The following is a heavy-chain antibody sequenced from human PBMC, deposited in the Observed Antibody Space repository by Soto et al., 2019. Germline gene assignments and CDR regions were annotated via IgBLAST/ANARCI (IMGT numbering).Heavy chain of an antibody. J-gene: IGHJ4*02. Sequence: QVQLQESGPGLVKPSETLSLTCIVSGGSISNYYWSWIRQPPGKGLEWIGYIYYRGSTNYNPSLKRRVTISVDTSKTQFSLKRSSVTAADTAVYYCARGGYNWNDVTDYWGQGTLVTVSS. V-gene: IGHV4-59*01. D-gene: IGHD1-20*01. CDR1: GGSISNYY. CDR2: IYYRGST. CDR3: ARGGYNWNDVTDY.